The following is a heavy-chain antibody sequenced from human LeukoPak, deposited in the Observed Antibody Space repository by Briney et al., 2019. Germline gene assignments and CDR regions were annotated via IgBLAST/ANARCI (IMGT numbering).Heavy chain of an antibody. Sequence: GASVKVSCKVSGYTLTELSMHWVRQAPGKGLEWMGGFDPEDGETIYAQKFQGRVTMTEDTSTDTAYMELSSLRSGDTAVYYCATDIAVAGTRPNYWGQGTLVTVSS. CDR2: FDPEDGET. D-gene: IGHD6-19*01. CDR3: ATDIAVAGTRPNY. V-gene: IGHV1-24*01. J-gene: IGHJ4*02. CDR1: GYTLTELS.